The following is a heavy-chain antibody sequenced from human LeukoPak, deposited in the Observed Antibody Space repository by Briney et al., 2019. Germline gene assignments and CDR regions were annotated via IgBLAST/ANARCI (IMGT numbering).Heavy chain of an antibody. V-gene: IGHV3-7*01. CDR3: ARDRDCGDGGCYPHFDY. D-gene: IGHD2-15*01. Sequence: GGSLRLSCAAPGFTFSSNWMSWVRQAPGKGLEWVANIRQDGSDKYYMDSVKGRFTISRDNAKNSLSLQMNSLRVEDTAVYYCARDRDCGDGGCYPHFDYWGQGVRVTVSS. CDR1: GFTFSSNW. J-gene: IGHJ4*02. CDR2: IRQDGSDK.